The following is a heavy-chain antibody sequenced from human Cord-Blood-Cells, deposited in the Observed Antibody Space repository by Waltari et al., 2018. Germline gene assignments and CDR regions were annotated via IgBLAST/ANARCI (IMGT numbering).Heavy chain of an antibody. CDR3: ARAANYYDISGYYYVDWFDP. CDR1: GYTFTGYY. V-gene: IGHV1-2*04. D-gene: IGHD3-22*01. J-gene: IGHJ5*02. CDR2: INPNSGGT. Sequence: QVQLVQSGAEVKKPGASVKVSCKASGYTFTGYYMHWVRQAPGQGLEWMGWINPNSGGTNYAQKFQGWVTMTRDTSISTAYMELSRLRSDDTAVYYCARAANYYDISGYYYVDWFDPWGQGTLVTVSS.